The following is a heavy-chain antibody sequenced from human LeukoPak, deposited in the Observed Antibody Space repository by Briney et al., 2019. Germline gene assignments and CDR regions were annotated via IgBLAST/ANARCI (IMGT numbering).Heavy chain of an antibody. CDR1: GYTFTSYG. CDR3: ARNPKAVAGTITPLIPDY. V-gene: IGHV1-18*01. J-gene: IGHJ4*02. Sequence: ASVKVSCKASGYTFTSYGISWVRQAPGQGLEWMGWISAYNGNTNYAQKLQGRVTMTTDTSTSTAYMELRSLRSDGTAVYYCARNPKAVAGTITPLIPDYWGQGTLVTVSS. CDR2: ISAYNGNT. D-gene: IGHD6-19*01.